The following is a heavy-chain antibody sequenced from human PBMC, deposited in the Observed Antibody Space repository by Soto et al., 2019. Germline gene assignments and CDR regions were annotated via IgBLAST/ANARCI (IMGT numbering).Heavy chain of an antibody. Sequence: QEQLVESGGGLVKPGGSLRLSCEGSGFDFSDFYMSWIRQAPGKGLEWIGYIRSGSGHTKNIDSVKGRFTISRDNARRSMYLQMNSMRLEDTGVYYCAIQGLGVAASIGGFEIWGHGTTVTVFS. CDR2: IRSGSGHT. CDR3: AIQGLGVAASIGGFEI. J-gene: IGHJ3*02. CDR1: GFDFSDFY. V-gene: IGHV3-11*05. D-gene: IGHD3-3*01.